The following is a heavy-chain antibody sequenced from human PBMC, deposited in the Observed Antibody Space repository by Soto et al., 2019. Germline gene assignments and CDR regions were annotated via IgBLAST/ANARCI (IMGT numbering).Heavy chain of an antibody. J-gene: IGHJ3*02. CDR2: TRDKAHSYTT. V-gene: IGHV3-72*01. Sequence: QPGGSLRLSCAASGFIFSDHYMDWVRQAPGKGLEWVGRTRDKAHSYTTEYAASVKGRFTISRDDSKNSLFLQMNSLKTEDTAVYYCARVRSSSWGLDAFDIWGQGTMVTVSS. CDR3: ARVRSSSWGLDAFDI. D-gene: IGHD6-13*01. CDR1: GFIFSDHY.